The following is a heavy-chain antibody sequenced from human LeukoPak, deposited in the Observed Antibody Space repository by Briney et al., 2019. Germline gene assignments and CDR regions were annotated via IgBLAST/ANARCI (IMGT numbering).Heavy chain of an antibody. J-gene: IGHJ5*02. CDR3: ARCPDRDYGDYGGSWFDP. CDR1: GYSFTSYW. V-gene: IGHV5-51*01. CDR2: IYPGDSDT. Sequence: GESLKISCKGSGYSFTSYWIGWVRQMPGKGLEWMGIIYPGDSDTRYSPSFQGQVTISADKSISTAYLQWSSLKASDTAMYYCARCPDRDYGDYGGSWFDPWGQGTLVTVSS. D-gene: IGHD4-17*01.